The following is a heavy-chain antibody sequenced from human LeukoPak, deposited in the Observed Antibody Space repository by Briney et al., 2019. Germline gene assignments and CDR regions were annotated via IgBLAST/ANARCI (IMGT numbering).Heavy chain of an antibody. Sequence: SETLSVTCTVSGGSLSRNTYYWGWIRQPPGKGLEWIGSMYYNGDTYYKASLKSRVTMSIDTSKNQFSLRLNSVTAADTAVYYCARLLPSARYWGQGTLVTVSS. J-gene: IGHJ4*02. CDR3: ARLLPSARY. CDR2: MYYNGDT. V-gene: IGHV4-39*01. D-gene: IGHD2-15*01. CDR1: GGSLSRNTYY.